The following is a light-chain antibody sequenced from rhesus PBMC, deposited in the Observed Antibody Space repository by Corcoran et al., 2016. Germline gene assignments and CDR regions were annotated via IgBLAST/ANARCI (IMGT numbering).Light chain of an antibody. Sequence: QVILTQSPATLSLSPGERATLSCRASPSVRNYLAWYQQKPGQAPRRLIDGASSRATGFPDRFSGSGSGTEFTLTLSSLEPEDVGVYHCDQYFSGWTVGQGTKVEIK. J-gene: IGKJ1*01. CDR2: GAS. V-gene: IGKV3-10*02. CDR3: DQYFSGWT. CDR1: PSVRNY.